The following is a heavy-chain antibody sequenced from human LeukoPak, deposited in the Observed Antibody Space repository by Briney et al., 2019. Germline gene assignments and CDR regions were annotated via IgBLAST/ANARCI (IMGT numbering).Heavy chain of an antibody. V-gene: IGHV1-46*01. D-gene: IGHD3-22*01. J-gene: IGHJ4*02. CDR1: GYTYTSYY. CDR3: ARVALPNYYDSSGHFDY. Sequence: ASVKVSCKASGYTYTSYYMHWVRQAPGQGLEWMGMINPSGGSTSYAQKFQGRVTMTRDTSTSTVYMELSSLRSEDTALYYCARVALPNYYDSSGHFDYWGQGTLVTVSS. CDR2: INPSGGST.